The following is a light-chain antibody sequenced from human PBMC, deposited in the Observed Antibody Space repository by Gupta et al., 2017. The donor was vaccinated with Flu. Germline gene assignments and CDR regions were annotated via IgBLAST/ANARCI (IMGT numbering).Light chain of an antibody. V-gene: IGKV1-39*01. CDR2: GAS. CDR3: QQRHSTPLT. Sequence: GDRVTISCRASQVISNYLNWYQQTAGKAPKLLIYGASTVQSGVPSRFSGSESGTDFTLTISSLQPEDSATYYCQQRHSTPLTFGGGTKVDI. CDR1: QVISNY. J-gene: IGKJ4*01.